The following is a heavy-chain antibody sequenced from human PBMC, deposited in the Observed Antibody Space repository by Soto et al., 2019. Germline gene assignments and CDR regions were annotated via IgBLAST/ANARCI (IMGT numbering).Heavy chain of an antibody. CDR2: INPNSGGT. CDR1: GCTFTDYN. D-gene: IGHD6-6*01. J-gene: IGHJ1*01. V-gene: IGHV1-2*02. Sequence: GASVKVSCKASGCTFTDYNMHWVRQAPGQGLEWMGWINPNSGGTNYAQKFQGRVTMTRDTSITTAYMELSRLTSDDTAVYYCAREGSSSSRYFQHWGQGTLVTVSS. CDR3: AREGSSSSRYFQH.